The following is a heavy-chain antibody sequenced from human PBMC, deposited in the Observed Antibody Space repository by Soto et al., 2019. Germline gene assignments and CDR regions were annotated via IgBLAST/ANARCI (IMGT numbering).Heavy chain of an antibody. Sequence: GGSLRLSCAASGFSFNDHAMHWVRQAPGKGLEWVAVVSYDGNTKQYADSVKGRFTISRDTSNNTLYLQMNSLATEDTGVYYCARDRPYGDPNWFDPWGQGTLVTVSS. J-gene: IGHJ5*02. CDR1: GFSFNDHA. V-gene: IGHV3-30-3*01. CDR3: ARDRPYGDPNWFDP. D-gene: IGHD4-17*01. CDR2: VSYDGNTK.